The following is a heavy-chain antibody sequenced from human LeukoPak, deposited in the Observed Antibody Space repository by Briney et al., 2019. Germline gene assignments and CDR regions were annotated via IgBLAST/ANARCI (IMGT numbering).Heavy chain of an antibody. Sequence: AISGRDDSTYYADSVKGRFTFSRDNSKNTLYLQMNSLRAEDTAVYYCAKTVYGSGSYPDYWGQGTLVTVSS. J-gene: IGHJ4*02. V-gene: IGHV3-23*01. CDR3: AKTVYGSGSYPDY. CDR2: ISGRDDST. D-gene: IGHD3-10*01.